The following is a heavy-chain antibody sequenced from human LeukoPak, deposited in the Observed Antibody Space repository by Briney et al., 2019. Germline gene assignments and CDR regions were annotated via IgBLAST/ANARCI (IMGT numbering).Heavy chain of an antibody. CDR3: ASPAKGAFFYYYMDV. CDR2: ISIYNGNT. D-gene: IGHD3-3*02. J-gene: IGHJ6*03. V-gene: IGHV1-18*01. CDR1: GYTNPNYG. Sequence: ASVTVSCQISGYTNPNYGVTWVRHAPGQGPEWMGWISIYNGNTQYAPRFQGRVTLTRDTSTTTVYMDLRSLTSDDTAVYYCASPAKGAFFYYYMDVWGKGTSVIVSS.